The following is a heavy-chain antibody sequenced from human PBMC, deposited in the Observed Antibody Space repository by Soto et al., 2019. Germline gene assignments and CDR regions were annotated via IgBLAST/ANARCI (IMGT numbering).Heavy chain of an antibody. CDR2: ISPIFGTA. Sequence: QVQLVQSGAEVKKPGSSVKVSCKASGGTFSSYAISWVRQAPGQGLEWMGVISPIFGTANYAQKFQGRVTITADKSTSKAYMELSSLRSEDTAVYYCARDRSSSSYGMDVWGQGTTVTVSS. J-gene: IGHJ6*02. D-gene: IGHD6-13*01. V-gene: IGHV1-69*06. CDR1: GGTFSSYA. CDR3: ARDRSSSSYGMDV.